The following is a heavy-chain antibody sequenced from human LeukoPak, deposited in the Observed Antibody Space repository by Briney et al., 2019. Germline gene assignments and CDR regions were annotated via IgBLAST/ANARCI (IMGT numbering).Heavy chain of an antibody. Sequence: ASVKVSCKASGYTFTGYYMHWVRQAPGQGLEWMGWINPNSGGTNYAQKFQGWVTMTRDTSISTAYMELSRLRSDDTAVYYCGRERGELWFGETYYGMDVWGKGTTVTVSS. V-gene: IGHV1-2*04. CDR1: GYTFTGYY. D-gene: IGHD3-10*01. CDR3: GRERGELWFGETYYGMDV. J-gene: IGHJ6*04. CDR2: INPNSGGT.